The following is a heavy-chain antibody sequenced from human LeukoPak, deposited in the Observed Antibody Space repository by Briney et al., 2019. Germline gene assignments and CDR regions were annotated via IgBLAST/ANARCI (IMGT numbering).Heavy chain of an antibody. CDR2: IYTSGST. CDR3: ARDQGLGWFDP. CDR1: GASISNYY. D-gene: IGHD7-27*01. V-gene: IGHV4-4*07. J-gene: IGHJ5*02. Sequence: SETLSLTCSVSGASISNYYWNWIRQPAAKGLEWIGRIYTSGSTNYNPSLKSRVTMSVDTSNNQFSLKLISVTAADTAVYYCARDQGLGWFDPWGQGTLVTVSS.